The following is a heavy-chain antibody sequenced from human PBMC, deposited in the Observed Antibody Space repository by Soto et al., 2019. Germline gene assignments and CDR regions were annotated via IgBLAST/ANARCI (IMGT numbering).Heavy chain of an antibody. CDR3: ARDKITGLFDY. CDR2: IYHSGST. D-gene: IGHD2-8*02. CDR1: GGSLCSSNW. Sequence: PSETLSLTCAVSGGSLCSSNWWSWVRQPPGKGLEWIGEIYHSGSTNYNPSLKSRATISVDTSKNQFSLKLTSVTAADTAVYYCARDKITGLFDYWGQGTLVTVSS. V-gene: IGHV4-4*02. J-gene: IGHJ4*02.